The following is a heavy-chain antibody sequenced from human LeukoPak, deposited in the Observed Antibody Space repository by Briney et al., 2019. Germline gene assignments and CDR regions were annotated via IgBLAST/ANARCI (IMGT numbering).Heavy chain of an antibody. Sequence: GRSLRLSCAASGFTFSSYAMHWVRQAPGKGLEWVAVISYDGSNKYYADSVKGRFTISRDNSKNALYLQMNSLRAEDTAVYYCAKAVGQWLVASPWGQGTLVTVSS. J-gene: IGHJ5*02. CDR1: GFTFSSYA. CDR2: ISYDGSNK. V-gene: IGHV3-30-3*01. CDR3: AKAVGQWLVASP. D-gene: IGHD6-19*01.